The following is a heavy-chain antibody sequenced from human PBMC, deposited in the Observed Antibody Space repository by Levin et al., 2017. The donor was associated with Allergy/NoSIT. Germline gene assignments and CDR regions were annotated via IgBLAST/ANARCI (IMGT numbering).Heavy chain of an antibody. CDR2: ISSSSSTI. J-gene: IGHJ4*02. D-gene: IGHD6-13*01. V-gene: IGHV3-48*02. CDR3: ARAHPLTAAGTDNLDY. Sequence: SGGSLRLSCAASGFTFSSYSMNWVRQAPGKGLEWVSYISSSSSTIYYADSVKGRFTISRDNAKNSLYLQMNSLRDEDTAVYYCARAHPLTAAGTDNLDYWGQGTLVTVSS. CDR1: GFTFSSYS.